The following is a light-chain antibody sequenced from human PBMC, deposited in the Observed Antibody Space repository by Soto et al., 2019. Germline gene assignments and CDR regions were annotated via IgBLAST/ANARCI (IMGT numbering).Light chain of an antibody. V-gene: IGLV1-51*01. CDR1: SSSSHIGHHS. CDR2: DND. CDR3: GTWDTGLRAYV. J-gene: IGLJ1*01. Sequence: QSVVTQPPSVSAAPGQKVTISCSGSSSSSHIGHHSVSWYQHLPGTAPKLLIYDNDQRPSGLPARFSGSKSATSATLDITGLQTGDEADYYCGTWDTGLRAYVLGTGTKVTVL.